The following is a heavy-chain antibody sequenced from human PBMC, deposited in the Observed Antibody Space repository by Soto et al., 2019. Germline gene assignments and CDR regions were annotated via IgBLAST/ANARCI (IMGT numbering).Heavy chain of an antibody. CDR3: TTSFYYGTGNYYNFDP. D-gene: IGHD3-10*01. J-gene: IGHJ5*02. CDR1: GGSFNNYA. V-gene: IGHV1-69*13. CDR2: IIPAFGAA. Sequence: SVKVSCKSSGGSFNNYAISWVRQAPGQGLEWMGGIIPAFGAATYAQRFQGRVRITADEPTTTAFMELNSLNSEDTAVFYCTTSFYYGTGNYYNFDPWGQGTLVTVSS.